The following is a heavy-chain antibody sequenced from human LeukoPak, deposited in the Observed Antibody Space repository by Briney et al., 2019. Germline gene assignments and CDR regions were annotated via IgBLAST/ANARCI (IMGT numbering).Heavy chain of an antibody. CDR3: ARDLYITYDFWSGYEGNWFDP. CDR1: GFTFSSYW. J-gene: IGHJ5*02. Sequence: PGGSLRLSCAASGFTFSSYWMSWVRQAPGKGLEWVANIKQDGSEIYYVDSVKGRFTISRDNAKNSLYLQMNSLRAEDTAVYYCARDLYITYDFWSGYEGNWFDPWGQGTLVTVSS. D-gene: IGHD3-3*01. CDR2: IKQDGSEI. V-gene: IGHV3-7*01.